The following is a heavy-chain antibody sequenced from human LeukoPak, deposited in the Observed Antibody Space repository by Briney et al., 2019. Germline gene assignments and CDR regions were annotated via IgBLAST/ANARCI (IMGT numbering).Heavy chain of an antibody. Sequence: PGGSLRLSCAASGFTFSSYAMSWVRQAPGKGLEWVSAISGSGGSTYYADSVKGRFTISRDNSKNTLYLQMNSLRAEDTAVYYCASRLEMATEVPNWFDPWGQGTLVTVSS. CDR1: GFTFSSYA. CDR3: ASRLEMATEVPNWFDP. CDR2: ISGSGGST. J-gene: IGHJ5*02. D-gene: IGHD5-24*01. V-gene: IGHV3-23*01.